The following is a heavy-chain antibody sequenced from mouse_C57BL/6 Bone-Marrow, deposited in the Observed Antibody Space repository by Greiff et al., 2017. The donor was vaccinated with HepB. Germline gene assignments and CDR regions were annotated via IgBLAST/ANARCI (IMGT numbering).Heavy chain of an antibody. V-gene: IGHV5-6*01. CDR3: ARPIYCYGSSPLDY. CDR2: ISSGGSYT. Sequence: EVKLMESGGDLVKPGGSLKLSCAASGFTFSSYGMSWVRQTPDKRLEWVATISSGGSYTYYPDSVKGRFTISRDNAKNTLYLQMSSLKTEETAMYYCARPIYCYGSSPLDYWGQGTTLTVSS. J-gene: IGHJ2*01. CDR1: GFTFSSYG. D-gene: IGHD1-1*01.